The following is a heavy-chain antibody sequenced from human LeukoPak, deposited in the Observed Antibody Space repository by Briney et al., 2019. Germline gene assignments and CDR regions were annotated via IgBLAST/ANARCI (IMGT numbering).Heavy chain of an antibody. J-gene: IGHJ5*02. CDR1: GYTFTGYY. V-gene: IGHV1-2*04. CDR3: AREGVANNWFDP. CDR2: INPNSGGT. D-gene: IGHD3-3*01. Sequence: ASVKVSCKASGYTFTGYYMHWVRQATGQGLEWMGWINPNSGGTNYAQKFQGWVTMTRDTSISTAYMELSRLRSDDTAVYYCAREGVANNWFDPWGQGTLVTVSS.